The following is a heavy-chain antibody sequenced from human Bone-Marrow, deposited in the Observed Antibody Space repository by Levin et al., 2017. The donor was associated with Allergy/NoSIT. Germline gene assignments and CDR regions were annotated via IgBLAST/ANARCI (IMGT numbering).Heavy chain of an antibody. CDR1: GYSFTSYW. CDR3: ARLGRVGATGSGDYYFDY. J-gene: IGHJ4*02. Sequence: NLGESLKISCQGSGYSFTSYWIGWVRQMPGKGLEWMGIIYPGDSDTRYSPSFQGQVTISADKSISTAYLQWSSLKASDTAMYYCARLGRVGATGSGDYYFDYWGQGTLVTVSS. CDR2: IYPGDSDT. V-gene: IGHV5-51*01. D-gene: IGHD1-26*01.